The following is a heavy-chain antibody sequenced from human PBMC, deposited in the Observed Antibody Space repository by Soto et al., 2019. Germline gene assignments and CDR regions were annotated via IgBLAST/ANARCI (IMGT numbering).Heavy chain of an antibody. CDR3: AKEDWGASRSDDAFDI. J-gene: IGHJ3*02. CDR1: GFSFSSYV. V-gene: IGHV3-23*01. Sequence: EVQLLESGGGLVQPGGSLRLSCAASGFSFSSYVMSWVRQAPGKGLEWVSALNGGGGTTYYADSVKGRFTISRDNSKNTLYLQMNRLRAEDTAIYYCAKEDWGASRSDDAFDIWGQGTMVGVSS. D-gene: IGHD3-16*01. CDR2: LNGGGGTT.